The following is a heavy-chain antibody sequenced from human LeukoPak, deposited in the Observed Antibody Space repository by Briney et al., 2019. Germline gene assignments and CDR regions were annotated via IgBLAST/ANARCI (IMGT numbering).Heavy chain of an antibody. CDR1: GGSISSYY. J-gene: IGHJ5*02. D-gene: IGHD3-10*01. Sequence: SETLSLTCTVSGGSISSYYWSWIRQPPGKGLEWIGYIYTSGSTNYNPSLKSRVTISVDTSKNQFSLELSSVTAPDTAVYYCARQGIKNWFDPWGQGTLVTVSS. CDR3: ARQGIKNWFDP. V-gene: IGHV4-4*09. CDR2: IYTSGST.